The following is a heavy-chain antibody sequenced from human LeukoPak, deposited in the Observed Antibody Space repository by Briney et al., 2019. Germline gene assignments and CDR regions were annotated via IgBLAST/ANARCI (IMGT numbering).Heavy chain of an antibody. D-gene: IGHD3-10*01. Sequence: ASVKVSCKASGYTFSDYYLHWVRQAPGQGLEWMGWINPNSGGTNYAQKLRGRVTMTRDTSITTVYLELSSLRADDTAVYYCAREFGEGDKWGQGTLVTVSS. CDR3: AREFGEGDK. CDR1: GYTFSDYY. CDR2: INPNSGGT. V-gene: IGHV1-2*02. J-gene: IGHJ4*02.